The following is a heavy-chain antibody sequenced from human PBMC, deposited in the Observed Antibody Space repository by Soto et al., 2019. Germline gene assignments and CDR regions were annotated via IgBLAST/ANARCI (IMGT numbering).Heavy chain of an antibody. J-gene: IGHJ5*02. D-gene: IGHD2-2*01. Sequence: PGGSLRLSCAASGFTFSSYAMSWVRQAPGKGLEWVSAISGSGGSTYYADSVKGRFTISRDNSKNTLYLQMNSLRAEDTAVYYCARNGAPKGYCSSTSCYVWIWFDPWGQGTLVTVSS. CDR2: ISGSGGST. CDR3: ARNGAPKGYCSSTSCYVWIWFDP. V-gene: IGHV3-23*01. CDR1: GFTFSSYA.